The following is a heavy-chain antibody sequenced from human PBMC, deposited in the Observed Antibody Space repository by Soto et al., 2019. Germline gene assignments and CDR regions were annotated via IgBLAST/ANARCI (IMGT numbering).Heavy chain of an antibody. Sequence: SETLSLTCAVSASSISSAYFWGWIRQPPGKGLEWIATIFHTGGTYYNPSLKSRVTISVDTSNNQFSLRLNSVTAADTALYFCARNWLAAGTPADAFDLWGQGTMVTVSS. CDR3: ARNWLAAGTPADAFDL. CDR1: ASSISSAYF. J-gene: IGHJ3*01. CDR2: IFHTGGT. V-gene: IGHV4-38-2*01. D-gene: IGHD6-13*01.